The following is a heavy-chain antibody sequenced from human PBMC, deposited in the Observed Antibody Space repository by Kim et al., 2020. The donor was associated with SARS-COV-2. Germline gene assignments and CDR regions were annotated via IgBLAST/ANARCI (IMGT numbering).Heavy chain of an antibody. V-gene: IGHV3-33*01. Sequence: GNNKDHADPVKGRYTISRANSKNTLYLQMNSLRAEDTAVYYCVPLGFVDPWGQGTLVTVSS. J-gene: IGHJ5*02. CDR3: VPLGFVDP. D-gene: IGHD3-10*01. CDR2: GNNK.